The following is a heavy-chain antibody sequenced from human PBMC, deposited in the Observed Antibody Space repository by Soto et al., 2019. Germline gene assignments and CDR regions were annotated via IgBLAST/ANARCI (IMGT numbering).Heavy chain of an antibody. D-gene: IGHD6-13*01. V-gene: IGHV3-21*01. CDR2: ISSSSSYV. CDR1: EYTFSSYN. Sequence: PGGSLRLSCAASEYTFSSYNMNWVRQAPGKGLEWVSSISSSSSYVSYADSVKGRFTISRDNAKNSLYLRMNTLRAEDTAVYYCARAHTSSSYRYYAMDVWGQGTAVTVSS. J-gene: IGHJ6*02. CDR3: ARAHTSSSYRYYAMDV.